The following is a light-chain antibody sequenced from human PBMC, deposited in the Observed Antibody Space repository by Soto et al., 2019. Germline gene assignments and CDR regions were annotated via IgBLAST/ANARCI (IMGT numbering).Light chain of an antibody. CDR1: QSILYSSNNKNY. V-gene: IGKV4-1*01. J-gene: IGKJ1*01. CDR3: QQYYGTLPA. Sequence: DIVLTQSPDSLAVSLCERATINCKSSQSILYSSNNKNYLAWYQQKPGQPPKLLIYWASTRESGVPARFSGSGSGTDFTLTISSLQAEDVAVYYCQQYYGTLPAFGQGTKVEIK. CDR2: WAS.